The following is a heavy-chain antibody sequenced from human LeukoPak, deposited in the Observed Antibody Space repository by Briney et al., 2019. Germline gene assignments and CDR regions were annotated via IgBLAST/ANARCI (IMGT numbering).Heavy chain of an antibody. CDR3: VRHNHMDV. Sequence: GASVKVSCKASGYTFTSYGISWVRQAPGQGLEWMAIIHLSGGSVDYTQKFQGRVTVTRDTSTSTVYMEVNSLRSEDTAVYYCVRHNHMDVWGQGTMVIVSS. CDR2: IHLSGGSV. V-gene: IGHV1-46*01. CDR1: GYTFTSYG. J-gene: IGHJ6*02.